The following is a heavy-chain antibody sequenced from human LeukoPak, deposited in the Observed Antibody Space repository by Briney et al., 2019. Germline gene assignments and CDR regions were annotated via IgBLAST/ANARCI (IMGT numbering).Heavy chain of an antibody. J-gene: IGHJ6*02. CDR3: AKEGADV. CDR1: GFTFDDYA. D-gene: IGHD1-26*01. V-gene: IGHV3-9*01. CDR2: ISWNSGSI. Sequence: PGRSLRLSCAASGFTFDDYAMHWVRQAPGKGLEWVSGISWNSGSIGYADSVKGRFTISRDIAKNSLYLQMNSLRAEDTALYYCAKEGADVWGQGTTVTVSS.